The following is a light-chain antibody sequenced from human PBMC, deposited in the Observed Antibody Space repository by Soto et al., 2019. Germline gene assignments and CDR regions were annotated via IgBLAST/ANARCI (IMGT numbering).Light chain of an antibody. J-gene: IGKJ1*01. CDR2: DAS. V-gene: IGKV1-5*01. CDR3: QQYNTLSGT. Sequence: DIHMTPSPSTLSASVVDTVTITCCASQTITTWLAWYQHKPVKAPKLLIYDASTLESGVPSRFSGSGFGTEFSLTIRSLQPDHFARYYCQQYNTLSGTFGQGTK. CDR1: QTITTW.